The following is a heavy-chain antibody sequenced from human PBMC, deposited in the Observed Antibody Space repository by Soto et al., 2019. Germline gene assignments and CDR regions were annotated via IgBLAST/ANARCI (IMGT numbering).Heavy chain of an antibody. Sequence: QVQQVQSGAEVKKPGASVKVSCQASGYSFSNNGISWVRQAPGQGFEWMGWINGDNGNTNYAQKFQGRVTMTTDTSTNTAYMELRSLRSDDTAVYYCARDLGYGDYGTDFWGQGTLVTVSS. V-gene: IGHV1-18*04. CDR1: GYSFSNNG. J-gene: IGHJ4*02. D-gene: IGHD4-17*01. CDR3: ARDLGYGDYGTDF. CDR2: INGDNGNT.